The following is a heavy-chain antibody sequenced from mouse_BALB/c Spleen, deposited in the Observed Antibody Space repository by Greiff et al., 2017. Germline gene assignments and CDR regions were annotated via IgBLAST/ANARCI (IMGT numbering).Heavy chain of an antibody. CDR1: GYSITSDYA. V-gene: IGHV3-2*02. CDR2: ISYSGST. Sequence: ESGPGLVKPSQSLSLTCTVTGYSITSDYAWNWIRQFPGNKLEWMGYISYSGSTSYNPSLKSRISITRDTSKNQFFLQLNSVTTEDTATYYCARWPYGNYVSYYAMDYWGQGTSVTVSS. D-gene: IGHD2-1*01. CDR3: ARWPYGNYVSYYAMDY. J-gene: IGHJ4*01.